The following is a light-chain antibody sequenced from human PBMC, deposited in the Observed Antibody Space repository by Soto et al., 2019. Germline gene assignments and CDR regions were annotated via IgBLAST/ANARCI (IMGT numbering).Light chain of an antibody. CDR1: ISDVGGYNY. V-gene: IGLV2-14*01. Sequence: SVLTQPGSVSGSPGQSIAISCTGTISDVGGYNYVSWYQQHPGKAPKLMIYEVSNRPSGVSDRFSGSKSGNTASLTISGLQAEDEADYYCSSYTTSTTYVFGTGTKVTVL. CDR2: EVS. CDR3: SSYTTSTTYV. J-gene: IGLJ1*01.